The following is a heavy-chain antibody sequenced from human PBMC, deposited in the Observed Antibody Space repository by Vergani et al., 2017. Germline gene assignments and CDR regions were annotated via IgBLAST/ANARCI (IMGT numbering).Heavy chain of an antibody. CDR2: ISGSGGST. J-gene: IGHJ6*02. CDR1: GFTFSSYA. Sequence: EVQLLESGGGLVQPGGSLRLSCAASGFTFSSYAMSWVRQAPGKGLEWVSAISGSGGSTYYADSVKGRFTISRDNSKNTLYLQMNSLRAEDTAVYYCAKARKAAKTEGYYYYGIDVWGQGTTVTVSS. CDR3: AKARKAAKTEGYYYYGIDV. V-gene: IGHV3-23*01. D-gene: IGHD1-14*01.